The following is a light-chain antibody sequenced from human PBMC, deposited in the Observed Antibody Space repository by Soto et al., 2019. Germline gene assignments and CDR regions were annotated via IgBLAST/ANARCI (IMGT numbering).Light chain of an antibody. CDR1: QSISSW. CDR3: QHYNSYSEA. CDR2: DAS. J-gene: IGKJ1*01. V-gene: IGKV1-5*01. Sequence: DIQMTQSPSTLSASVGDRVTITCRASQSISSWLAWYQQKPGKAPKLLIYDASSLESGVPSRFSGSGSGPEFTLTISSLQPDDFATYSCQHYNSYSEAFGQGTKVELK.